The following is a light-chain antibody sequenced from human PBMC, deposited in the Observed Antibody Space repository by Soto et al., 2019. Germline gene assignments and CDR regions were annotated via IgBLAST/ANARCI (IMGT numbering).Light chain of an antibody. V-gene: IGKV3-20*01. CDR1: QSVSSSY. CDR2: DAS. CDR3: QQYGSSPLT. Sequence: EIVWTQSPGTLSLSPGERATLSCRASQSVSSSYLAWYQQKPGQAPRLLIYDASSRATGIPDRFSGSGSGTDFTLTISRLEPEDFAVYYCQQYGSSPLTFGGGTKVEIK. J-gene: IGKJ4*01.